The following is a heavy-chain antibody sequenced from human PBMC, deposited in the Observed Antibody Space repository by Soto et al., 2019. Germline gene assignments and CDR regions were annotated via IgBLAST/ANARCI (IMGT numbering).Heavy chain of an antibody. CDR3: AREGSGYYSDAFDI. V-gene: IGHV3-48*03. D-gene: IGHD3-22*01. CDR1: GFTFSSFE. CDR2: TSASGNTV. J-gene: IGHJ3*02. Sequence: GGSLRLSCAASGFTFSSFEMNWVRQAPGEGLEWVSYTSASGNTVFYADSVRGRFTISRDNAQNSLFLQMNSLRAEDTAIYYCAREGSGYYSDAFDIWGQGTMVTVSS.